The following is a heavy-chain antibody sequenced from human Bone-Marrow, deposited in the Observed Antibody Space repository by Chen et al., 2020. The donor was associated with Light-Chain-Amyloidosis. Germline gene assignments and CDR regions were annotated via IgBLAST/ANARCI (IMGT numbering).Heavy chain of an antibody. CDR2: IKGDGSDI. Sequence: DVQLVESGGGLVQPGGSLRLSCAASGFTFSDYWMHWVRQAPGKGLVWVSRIKGDGSDISYADSVKGRFTISRDNAKNTLYLQVNSLRAEDTATYYCARVPIATTGTGIDYWGQGALVTVSS. CDR1: GFTFSDYW. J-gene: IGHJ4*02. D-gene: IGHD6-13*01. V-gene: IGHV3-74*01. CDR3: ARVPIATTGTGIDY.